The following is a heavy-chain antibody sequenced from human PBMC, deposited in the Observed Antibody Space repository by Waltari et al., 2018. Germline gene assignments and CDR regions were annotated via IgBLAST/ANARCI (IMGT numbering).Heavy chain of an antibody. CDR3: TNYFDY. D-gene: IGHD6-19*01. V-gene: IGHV3-23*01. Sequence: EVQLLESGGGLVQPGGSLRLSCAASGFTFSSYAMSWVRQAPGKGLEWVSAISGSGDATYYADSVKGRFTMSRDNSNNRLYLQMNSLRGEDTARLDHTNYFDYWGQGTLVTVSS. CDR2: ISGSGDAT. CDR1: GFTFSSYA. J-gene: IGHJ4*02.